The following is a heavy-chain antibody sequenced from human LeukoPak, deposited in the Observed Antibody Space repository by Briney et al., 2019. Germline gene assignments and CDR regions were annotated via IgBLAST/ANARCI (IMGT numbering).Heavy chain of an antibody. J-gene: IGHJ3*02. Sequence: GESLKISCKGSGYSFTSYWIGWVRQMPGKGLEWMGIIHPGDSDTRYSPSFQGQVTISADKSISTAYLQWSSLKASDTAMYYCASMVVTAYHAFDIWGQGTMVTVSS. CDR3: ASMVVTAYHAFDI. D-gene: IGHD2-21*02. CDR2: IHPGDSDT. V-gene: IGHV5-51*01. CDR1: GYSFTSYW.